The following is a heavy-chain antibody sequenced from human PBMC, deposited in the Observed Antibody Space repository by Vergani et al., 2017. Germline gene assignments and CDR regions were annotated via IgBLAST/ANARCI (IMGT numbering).Heavy chain of an antibody. CDR2: INPNSGGT. CDR3: ARVGTSANRDYFDY. J-gene: IGHJ4*02. D-gene: IGHD2-2*01. CDR1: GYTFTDYF. V-gene: IGHV1-2*02. Sequence: QVQLVQSGAEVKKPGASVKVSCKASGYTFTDYFMHWVRQAPGQGLEWMGWINPNSGGTNYAQKFQGRVTMTRDTSISTAYMELSNLRSDDTAVYYCARVGTSANRDYFDYWGQGNLVTVSS.